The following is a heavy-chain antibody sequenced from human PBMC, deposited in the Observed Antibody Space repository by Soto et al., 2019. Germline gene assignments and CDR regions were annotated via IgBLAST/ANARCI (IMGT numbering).Heavy chain of an antibody. D-gene: IGHD6-19*01. CDR1: GYTFTSYG. Sequence: QVQLVQSGAEVKKPGASVKVSCKASGYTFTSYGISWVRQAPGQGLEWMGWISTYNGNTNYAQKFQRRATMTTDTSTNTAHMELRRLRSDDTAVYYCARDQVAVAGTDNWFDPWGQGTLVSVSS. CDR2: ISTYNGNT. J-gene: IGHJ5*02. V-gene: IGHV1-18*04. CDR3: ARDQVAVAGTDNWFDP.